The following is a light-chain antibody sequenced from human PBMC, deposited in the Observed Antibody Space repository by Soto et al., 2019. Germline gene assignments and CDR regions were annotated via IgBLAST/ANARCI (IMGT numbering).Light chain of an antibody. Sequence: EVVLTQSPATLSLSLGERATLSCRASQSVSSYLAWYQQKPGKAPRLLIYDASNRDTGIPSRFSGSGSGTDFTLTISSLEPEDFAVYYCQQRSNWPRTFGEGTKVDI. CDR1: QSVSSY. J-gene: IGKJ4*01. V-gene: IGKV3-11*01. CDR2: DAS. CDR3: QQRSNWPRT.